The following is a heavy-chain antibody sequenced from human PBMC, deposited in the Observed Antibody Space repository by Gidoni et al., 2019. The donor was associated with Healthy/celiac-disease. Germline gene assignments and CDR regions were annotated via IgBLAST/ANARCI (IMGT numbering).Heavy chain of an antibody. CDR1: GFTFDDYA. CDR3: AKGGVGWELQLYYFDY. CDR2: ISWNSGSI. J-gene: IGHJ4*02. V-gene: IGHV3-9*01. Sequence: EVQLVESGGGLVQPGRSLRLSCAASGFTFDDYAMHWVRQAPGKGLEWVSGISWNSGSIGYADSVKGRFTISRDNAKNSLYLQMNSLRAEDTALYYCAKGGVGWELQLYYFDYWGQGTLVTVSS. D-gene: IGHD1-26*01.